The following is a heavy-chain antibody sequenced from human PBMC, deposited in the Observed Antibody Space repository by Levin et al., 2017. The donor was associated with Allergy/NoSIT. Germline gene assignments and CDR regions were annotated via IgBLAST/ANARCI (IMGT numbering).Heavy chain of an antibody. Sequence: SETLSLTCAVYGGSFSGYYWSWIRQPPGKGLEWIGEINHSGSTNYNPSLKSRVTISVDTSKNQFSLKLSSVTAADTAVYYCARGRPRQQWPRQPANFDYWGQGTLVTVSS. D-gene: IGHD6-19*01. J-gene: IGHJ4*02. V-gene: IGHV4-34*01. CDR1: GGSFSGYY. CDR3: ARGRPRQQWPRQPANFDY. CDR2: INHSGST.